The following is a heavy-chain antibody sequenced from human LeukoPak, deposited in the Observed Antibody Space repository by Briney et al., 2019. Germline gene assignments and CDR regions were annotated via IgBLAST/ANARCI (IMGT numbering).Heavy chain of an antibody. D-gene: IGHD3-22*01. Sequence: PGGSLRLSCAASGFTFDDYGMSWVRQAPGKGLEWVSGINWNGGSTGYADSVKGQFTISRDNAKNSLYLQMNSLRAEDTALYYCARATYYYDSSGYYHIRDYFDYWGQGTLVTVSS. CDR1: GFTFDDYG. J-gene: IGHJ4*02. V-gene: IGHV3-20*04. CDR3: ARATYYYDSSGYYHIRDYFDY. CDR2: INWNGGST.